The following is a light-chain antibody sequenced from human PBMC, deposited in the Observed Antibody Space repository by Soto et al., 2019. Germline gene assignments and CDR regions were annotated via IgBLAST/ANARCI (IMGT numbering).Light chain of an antibody. CDR2: KAS. V-gene: IGKV1-5*03. Sequence: DIEMTQSPSTLSASAGDRVTLTCRSSPSISRWLAWYQQKSGKAPKLLIYKASSLESGVTSRFSGSGSGTDFTLTISSLQPDAFATYYCQQYSTYPGTFGQGTKVEIK. CDR3: QQYSTYPGT. CDR1: PSISRW. J-gene: IGKJ1*01.